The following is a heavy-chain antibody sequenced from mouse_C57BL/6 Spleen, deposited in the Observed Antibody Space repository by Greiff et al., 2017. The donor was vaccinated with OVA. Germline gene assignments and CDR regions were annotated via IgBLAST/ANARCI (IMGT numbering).Heavy chain of an antibody. CDR2: INYDGSST. CDR3: ARIYYGNYGWYFDV. D-gene: IGHD2-1*01. J-gene: IGHJ1*03. V-gene: IGHV5-16*01. Sequence: EVKLMESEGGLVQPGSSMKLSCTASGFTFSDYYMAWVRQVPEKGLEWVANINYDGSSTYYLDSLKSRFIISRDNAKNILYLQMSSLKSEDTATYYCARIYYGNYGWYFDVWGTGTTVTVSS. CDR1: GFTFSDYY.